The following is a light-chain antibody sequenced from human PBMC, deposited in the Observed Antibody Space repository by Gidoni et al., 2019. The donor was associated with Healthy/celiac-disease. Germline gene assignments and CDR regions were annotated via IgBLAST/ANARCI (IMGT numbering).Light chain of an antibody. V-gene: IGKV4-1*01. J-gene: IGKJ3*01. CDR3: QQYYSTPIT. CDR1: QRVLYSANNKNY. CDR2: WAS. Sequence: DIVMTQSPDSLAVSLGERATINCKSSQRVLYSANNKNYLAGYQQKPGQPPKLLIYWASTREAGGPDRFSGSGSGTDFTLTISSLQAEDVAVYYCQQYYSTPITFGPGTKVDIK.